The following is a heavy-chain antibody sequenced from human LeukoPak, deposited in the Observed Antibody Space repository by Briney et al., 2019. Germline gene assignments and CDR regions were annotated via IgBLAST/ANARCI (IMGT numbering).Heavy chain of an antibody. V-gene: IGHV1-8*03. J-gene: IGHJ4*02. D-gene: IGHD3-3*01. Sequence: ASVKVSCKASGYTFTSYDINWVRQATGQGLEWMGWMNPNSGNTGYAQKFQGRVTITRNTSISTAYMELSSLRSEDTAVYYCAKLTYYDFWSGYYRPVDYDVTSYWGQGTLVTVSS. CDR1: GYTFTSYD. CDR2: MNPNSGNT. CDR3: AKLTYYDFWSGYYRPVDYDVTSY.